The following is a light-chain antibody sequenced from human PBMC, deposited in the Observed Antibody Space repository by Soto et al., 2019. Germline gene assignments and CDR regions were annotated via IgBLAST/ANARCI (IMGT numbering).Light chain of an antibody. CDR2: KAS. V-gene: IGKV1-5*03. CDR1: QSISTW. CDR3: QQYNTYPLT. J-gene: IGKJ4*01. Sequence: IQKTQSPSTLSASVGDRVTITCRASQSISTWLAWYQQKPGKAPKLLIYKASSLEGGVPSRFGGSGSGTLFNITISSLHPDDFATYYCQQYNTYPLTFGGGTKVDIK.